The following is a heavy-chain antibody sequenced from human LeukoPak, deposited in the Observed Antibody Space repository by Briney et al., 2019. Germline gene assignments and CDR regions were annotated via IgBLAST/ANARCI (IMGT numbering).Heavy chain of an antibody. Sequence: GGSLRLSCAASGFTFSSYAMSWVRQAPGKGLEWVSSISGGGGVTYYADSVKGRFTISRDNSRNTVYLQMNSLRAEDTAVYFCAKDTPSPNSGFYHYWGQGTPVTVSS. D-gene: IGHD5-12*01. V-gene: IGHV3-23*01. CDR3: AKDTPSPNSGFYHY. CDR2: ISGGGGVT. CDR1: GFTFSSYA. J-gene: IGHJ4*02.